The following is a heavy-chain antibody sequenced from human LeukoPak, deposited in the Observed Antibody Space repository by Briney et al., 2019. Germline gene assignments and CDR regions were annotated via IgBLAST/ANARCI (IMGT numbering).Heavy chain of an antibody. CDR2: ISGSGGST. V-gene: IGHV3-23*01. CDR3: AKGKSMAYFDY. D-gene: IGHD6-6*01. J-gene: IGHJ4*02. CDR1: GFTFSSYA. Sequence: GVSLRLSCAASGFTFSSYAMSWVCQAPGKGLEWVSAISGSGGSTYYADSVKGRFTISRDNSKNTLYLQMNSLRAEDTAVYYCAKGKSMAYFDYWGQGTLVTVSS.